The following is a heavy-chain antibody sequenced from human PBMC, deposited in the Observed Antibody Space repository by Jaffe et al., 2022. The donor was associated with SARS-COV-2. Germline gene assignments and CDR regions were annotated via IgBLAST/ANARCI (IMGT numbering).Heavy chain of an antibody. V-gene: IGHV4-61*01. CDR2: IYYSGST. CDR1: GGSVSSGSYY. J-gene: IGHJ4*02. D-gene: IGHD3-22*01. CDR3: ARIDYYDSSADDY. Sequence: QVQLQESGPGLVKPSETLSLTCTVSGGSVSSGSYYWSWIRQPPGKGLEWIGYIYYSGSTNYNPSLKSRVTISVDTSKNQFSLKLSSVTAADTAVYYCARIDYYDSSADDYWGQGTLVTVSS.